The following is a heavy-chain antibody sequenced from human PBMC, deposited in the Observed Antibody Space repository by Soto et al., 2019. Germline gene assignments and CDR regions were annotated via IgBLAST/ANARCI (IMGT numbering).Heavy chain of an antibody. CDR1: GGSFSGYY. J-gene: IGHJ6*02. Sequence: SETLSLTCAVYGGSFSGYYWSWIRQPPGKGLEWIGEINHSGSTNYNPSPKSLVTISVDTSKNQFSLKLSSVTAADTAVYYCARGAAADHYYYYGMDVWGQGTTVT. D-gene: IGHD6-13*01. V-gene: IGHV4-34*01. CDR2: INHSGST. CDR3: ARGAAADHYYYYGMDV.